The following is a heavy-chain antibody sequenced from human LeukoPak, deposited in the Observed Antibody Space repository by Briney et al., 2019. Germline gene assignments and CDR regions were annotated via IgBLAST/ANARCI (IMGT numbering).Heavy chain of an antibody. Sequence: GGSLRLSCAASGFVFSSYSMNWVRQAPGKGLEWVSSISSESAHILYAEPVKGRFTISRDNVENLVYLHMNSLRAEDTAVYYCARLETVAAKPFEYWGQGTLVSVSS. CDR2: ISSESAHI. CDR1: GFVFSSYS. CDR3: ARLETVAAKPFEY. D-gene: IGHD6-19*01. V-gene: IGHV3-21*06. J-gene: IGHJ4*02.